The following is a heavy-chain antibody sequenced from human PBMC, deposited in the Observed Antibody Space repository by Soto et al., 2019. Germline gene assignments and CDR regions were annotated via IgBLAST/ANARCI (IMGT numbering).Heavy chain of an antibody. CDR1: GFTFSSYA. Sequence: PGGSLRLSCAASGFTFSSYAMSWVRQAPGKGLEWVSAISGSGGSTYYADSVKGRFTISRDNSKNTLYLQMNSLRAEGTAVYYCAKDPSQQLARYYFDYWGQGTLVTVSS. CDR2: ISGSGGST. J-gene: IGHJ4*02. V-gene: IGHV3-23*01. D-gene: IGHD6-13*01. CDR3: AKDPSQQLARYYFDY.